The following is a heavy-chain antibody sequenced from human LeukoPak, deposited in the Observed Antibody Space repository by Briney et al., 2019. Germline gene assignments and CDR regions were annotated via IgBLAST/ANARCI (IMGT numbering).Heavy chain of an antibody. D-gene: IGHD3-3*01. CDR3: AREGITIFGVVIIGDAFDI. Sequence: EASVKVSCKASGGTFSSYAISWVRQAPGQGLEWMGGIIPIFGTANYAQKFQGRVTITADESTRTAYMELSSLRSEDTAVYYCAREGITIFGVVIIGDAFDIWGQGTMVTVSS. CDR2: IIPIFGTA. V-gene: IGHV1-69*13. J-gene: IGHJ3*02. CDR1: GGTFSSYA.